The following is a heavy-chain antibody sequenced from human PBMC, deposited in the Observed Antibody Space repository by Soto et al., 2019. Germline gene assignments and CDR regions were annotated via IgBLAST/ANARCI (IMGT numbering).Heavy chain of an antibody. CDR2: INPNSGGT. CDR1: GYTFTGYY. CDR3: ARDLRVVVAAIMGDYYYYYGMDV. Sequence: SLNVSCKASGYTFTGYYMHWVRQAPGQGLEWMGWINPNSGGTNYAQKFQGWVTMTRDTSISTAYMELSRLRSDDTAVYYCARDLRVVVAAIMGDYYYYYGMDVWGQGTTVTVSS. J-gene: IGHJ6*02. D-gene: IGHD2-15*01. V-gene: IGHV1-2*04.